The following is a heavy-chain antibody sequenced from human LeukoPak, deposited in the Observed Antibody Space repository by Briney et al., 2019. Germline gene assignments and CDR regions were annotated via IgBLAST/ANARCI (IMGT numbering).Heavy chain of an antibody. CDR3: ASTRGNHYYYYMDV. CDR2: IYYSGST. V-gene: IGHV4-59*01. J-gene: IGHJ6*03. Sequence: SETLSLTCTVSGGSISSYCWSWIRQPPGKGLEWIGYIYYSGSTNYNPSLKSRVTISVDTSKNQFSLKLSSVTAADTAVYYCASTRGNHYYYYMDVWGKGTTVTVSS. D-gene: IGHD3-10*01. CDR1: GGSISSYC.